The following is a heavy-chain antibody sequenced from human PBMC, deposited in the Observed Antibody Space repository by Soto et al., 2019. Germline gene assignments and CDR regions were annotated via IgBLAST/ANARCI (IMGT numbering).Heavy chain of an antibody. D-gene: IGHD2-15*01. CDR2: IKQDGSEK. CDR3: ASRTYCSGGSCYDYYYMDV. Sequence: EVQLVESGGGLVQPGGSLRLSCAASGFTFSSYWMSWVRQAPGKGLEWVANIKQDGSEKYYVDSVKGRFTISRDNAKNSLYLQMNSLRAEDTAVYYCASRTYCSGGSCYDYYYMDVWGKGTTVTVSS. J-gene: IGHJ6*03. V-gene: IGHV3-7*01. CDR1: GFTFSSYW.